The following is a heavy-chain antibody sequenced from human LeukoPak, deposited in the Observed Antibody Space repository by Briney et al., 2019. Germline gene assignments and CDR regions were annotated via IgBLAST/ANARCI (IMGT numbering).Heavy chain of an antibody. J-gene: IGHJ6*04. D-gene: IGHD2-15*01. CDR1: GGSISSGDYY. Sequence: SETLSLTCTVSGGSISSGDYYWGWIRQPPGKGLEWIGYIYYSGSTDYNPSLKSRVSISVDTSKKQFSLKLSSETAADTAVYYCASAPGRDYYYGVDVWGKGTTVTVSS. V-gene: IGHV4-30-4*01. CDR3: ASAPGRDYYYGVDV. CDR2: IYYSGST.